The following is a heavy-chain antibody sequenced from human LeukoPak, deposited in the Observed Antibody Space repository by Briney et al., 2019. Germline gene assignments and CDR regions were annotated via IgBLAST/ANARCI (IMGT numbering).Heavy chain of an antibody. V-gene: IGHV1-2*02. Sequence: GASVKVSCKASGYTFTSYGISWVRQAPGQGLEWMGWINPNSGGTNYAQKFQGRVTMTRHTSISTAYMELSRLRSDDTAVYYCATDRVPAAIDDEDAFDIWGQGTMVTVSS. CDR3: ATDRVPAAIDDEDAFDI. J-gene: IGHJ3*02. CDR1: GYTFTSYG. D-gene: IGHD2-2*01. CDR2: INPNSGGT.